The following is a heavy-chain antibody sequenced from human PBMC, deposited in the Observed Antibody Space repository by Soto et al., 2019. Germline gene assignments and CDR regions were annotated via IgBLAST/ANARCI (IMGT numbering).Heavy chain of an antibody. D-gene: IGHD3-10*01. CDR1: GFSFSNYW. CDR3: GKMEGNSYGLFN. CDR2: IKTDGSST. J-gene: IGHJ4*01. V-gene: IGHV3-74*01. Sequence: EVQLVESGGGLVQPGGSLRLSCAASGFSFSNYWIHWVRQAPGKGLVWVSRIKTDGSSTDYVASVKGRYTISRDNAKNTLYFQTNNMTAEDTAVYSRGKMEGNSYGLFNWGPGTLVPVAS.